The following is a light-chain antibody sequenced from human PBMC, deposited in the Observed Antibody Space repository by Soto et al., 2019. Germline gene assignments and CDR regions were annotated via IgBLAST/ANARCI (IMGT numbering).Light chain of an antibody. CDR3: SSYAGSSNV. V-gene: IGLV2-8*01. CDR1: SSDVGGYNY. J-gene: IGLJ1*01. Sequence: QSVLTQPPSASGSPGQSVAISCTGTSSDVGGYNYVSWYQQHPGKAPKLMIYEVNKRPSGVPDRFSGSKSGNTASLTVSGLQAEDEADYYCSSYAGSSNVFGTGTNVTVL. CDR2: EVN.